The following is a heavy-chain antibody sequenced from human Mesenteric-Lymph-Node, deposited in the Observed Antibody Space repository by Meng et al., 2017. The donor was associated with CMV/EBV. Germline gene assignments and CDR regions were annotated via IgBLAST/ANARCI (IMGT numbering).Heavy chain of an antibody. V-gene: IGHV4-59*01. D-gene: IGHD3-10*01. J-gene: IGHJ4*02. CDR3: ARGKGSGNYYKWVFDF. Sequence: SETLSLTCTVSGASISSYYWHWIRQSPGKGLEWLGYFYHSGGTNYNPSLKSPLTFSVDTSKNQLSLKMTSVTAADTAVYYCARGKGSGNYYKWVFDFWGQGTQVTVSS. CDR1: GASISSYY. CDR2: FYHSGGT.